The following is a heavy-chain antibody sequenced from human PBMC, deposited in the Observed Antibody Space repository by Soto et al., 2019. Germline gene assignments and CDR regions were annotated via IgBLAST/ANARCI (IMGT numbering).Heavy chain of an antibody. Sequence: EVQLVESGGGLGQPGTSLRLSCAASGFTFDDFAMHWVRQAPGKGLEWVAGINWNSRSIDYADSVKGRFIISRDNAKKSIYLQLNNLRTEDTAFYYCAKDRRAMNWYFDLWGRCTLVVVSS. CDR3: AKDRRAMNWYFDL. CDR1: GFTFDDFA. CDR2: INWNSRSI. V-gene: IGHV3-9*01. J-gene: IGHJ2*01.